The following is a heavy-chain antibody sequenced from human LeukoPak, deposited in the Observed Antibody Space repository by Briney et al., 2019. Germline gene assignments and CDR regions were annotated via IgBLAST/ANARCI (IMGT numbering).Heavy chain of an antibody. CDR2: IYSGGST. CDR1: GFTVSSNY. CDR3: ARPRANIAAVYY. V-gene: IGHV3-66*02. Sequence: PGGSLRLSCAASGFTVSSNYMSWVRQAPGKGLDWVSVIYSGGSTYYADSVKGRFTISRDNSKNTLYLQMNSLRAEDTAVYYCARPRANIAAVYYWGQGTLVTVSS. J-gene: IGHJ4*02. D-gene: IGHD6-13*01.